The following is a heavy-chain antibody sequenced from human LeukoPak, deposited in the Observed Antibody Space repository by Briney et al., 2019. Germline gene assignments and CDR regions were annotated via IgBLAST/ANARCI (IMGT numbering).Heavy chain of an antibody. CDR1: GGSISSYY. Sequence: PSETLSLTCTVSGGSISSYYWSWIRQPAGKGLEWIGRIYTSGSTNYNPSLKSRVTMSVDTSKNQFSLKLSSVTAADTAVYYCARDRTPKDLKSGRETSGYSAFDIWGQGTMVTVSS. CDR3: ARDRTPKDLKSGRETSGYSAFDI. J-gene: IGHJ3*02. V-gene: IGHV4-4*07. D-gene: IGHD3-22*01. CDR2: IYTSGST.